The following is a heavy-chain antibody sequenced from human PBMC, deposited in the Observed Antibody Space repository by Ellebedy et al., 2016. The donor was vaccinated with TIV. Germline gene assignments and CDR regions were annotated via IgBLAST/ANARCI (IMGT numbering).Heavy chain of an antibody. Sequence: MPSETLSLTYTVSGGSISSYYWTWIRQPPGKGLEWIGYIYYGGTTNYNPSLKSRVTISADTSKNQFSLKLNSVTAADTAVYFCARQLDYGDQIFDYWGQGTLVTVSS. V-gene: IGHV4-59*01. CDR2: IYYGGTT. D-gene: IGHD4-17*01. CDR3: ARQLDYGDQIFDY. CDR1: GGSISSYY. J-gene: IGHJ4*02.